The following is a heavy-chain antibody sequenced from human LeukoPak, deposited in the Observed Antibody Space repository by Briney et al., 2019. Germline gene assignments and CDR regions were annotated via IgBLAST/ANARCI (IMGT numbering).Heavy chain of an antibody. J-gene: IGHJ6*02. Sequence: SETLSLTCTVSGGSMSSYYWSWIRQPPGKGLEWIGYMYYSGSTNYNPSLKSRVTLSLDTSKNQFSLKLSSVTAADTAVYYCARVGLGYCSSTSCYIAADYYYYGMDVWGQGTTVTVSS. CDR2: MYYSGST. V-gene: IGHV4-59*08. D-gene: IGHD2-2*02. CDR3: ARVGLGYCSSTSCYIAADYYYYGMDV. CDR1: GGSMSSYY.